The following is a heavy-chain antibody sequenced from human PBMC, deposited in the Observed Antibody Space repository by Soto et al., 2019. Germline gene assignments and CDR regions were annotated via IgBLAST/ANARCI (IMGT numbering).Heavy chain of an antibody. CDR1: GGTFSSYA. CDR2: IIPIFGTA. CDR3: ARGSTGELPQRPGYFDL. V-gene: IGHV1-69*01. Sequence: QVQLVQSGAEVKKPGSSVKVSCKASGGTFSSYAISWVRQAPGQGLEWMGGIIPIFGTANYAQKFQGRVTITVDEDTSTAYMELRSLRPEDTAVYYCARGSTGELPQRPGYFDLWGRGTLVTVSS. J-gene: IGHJ2*01. D-gene: IGHD1-26*01.